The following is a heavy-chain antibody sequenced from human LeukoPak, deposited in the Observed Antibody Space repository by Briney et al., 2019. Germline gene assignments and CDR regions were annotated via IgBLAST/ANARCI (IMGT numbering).Heavy chain of an antibody. CDR3: ARDYLGYYGPGY. V-gene: IGHV3-11*01. Sequence: TGGSLRLSCVGSGFTFSDYYMSRIRQAPGKGLEWLAYISSSGSRIYYAESVKGRLTISRDNAENSVYLQMNSLTVEDTAVYYCARDYLGYYGPGYWGQGALVTVSS. J-gene: IGHJ4*02. CDR1: GFTFSDYY. D-gene: IGHD3-10*01. CDR2: ISSSGSRI.